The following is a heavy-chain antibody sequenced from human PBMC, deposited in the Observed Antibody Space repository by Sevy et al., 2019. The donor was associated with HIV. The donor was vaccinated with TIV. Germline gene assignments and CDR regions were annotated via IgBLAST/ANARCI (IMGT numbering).Heavy chain of an antibody. CDR1: GFTFSSYA. J-gene: IGHJ6*02. CDR3: AREGGDCSGGSCYLTYYYYGMDV. CDR2: ISYDGSNK. D-gene: IGHD2-15*01. Sequence: GGSLRLSCAASGFTFSSYAMHWVRQAPGKGLEWVAVISYDGSNKYYADSVKGRFTISRDNSKNTLCLQMNSLRAEDTAVYYCAREGGDCSGGSCYLTYYYYGMDVWGQGTTVTVSS. V-gene: IGHV3-30-3*01.